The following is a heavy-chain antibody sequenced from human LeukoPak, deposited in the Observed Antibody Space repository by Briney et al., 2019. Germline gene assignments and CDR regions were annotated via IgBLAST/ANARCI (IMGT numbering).Heavy chain of an antibody. D-gene: IGHD3-3*01. CDR2: INNNGGRT. V-gene: IGHV3-64D*06. CDR1: GFIFSNYD. Sequence: GGSLRLSCSASGFIFSNYDMHWVRQAPGKGLECVSAINNNGGRTYYADSVKGRFTVSRDNPKNTLYLQMSSLRAEDTAVYYCVKMYDGYWGQGTLVTVS. CDR3: VKMYDGY. J-gene: IGHJ4*02.